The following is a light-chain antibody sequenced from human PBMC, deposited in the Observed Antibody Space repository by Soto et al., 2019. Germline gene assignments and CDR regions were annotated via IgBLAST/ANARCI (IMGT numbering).Light chain of an antibody. CDR3: CSYAGSSTFLYV. J-gene: IGLJ1*01. Sequence: QSVLTQPASVSGSPGQSITISCTGTSSDVGSYNLVSWYQQHPGKAPKLMIYEGSKRPSGVSNRFSGSKSGNTASLTISGPQAKDEADYYCCSYAGSSTFLYVFGTGTKVTVL. V-gene: IGLV2-23*03. CDR1: SSDVGSYNL. CDR2: EGS.